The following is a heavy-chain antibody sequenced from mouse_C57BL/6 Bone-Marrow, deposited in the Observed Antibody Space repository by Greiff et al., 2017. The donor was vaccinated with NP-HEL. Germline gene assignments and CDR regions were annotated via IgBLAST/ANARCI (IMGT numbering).Heavy chain of an antibody. CDR1: GFNIKDYY. Sequence: VQLQQSGAELVRPGASVKLSCTASGFNIKDYYMHWVKQRPEQGLEWIGWIDPEDGDTEYASKFQGKATITADTSSNTAYLQLSSLTSEDTAVYYCNKEPGSYWGQGTTLTVSS. D-gene: IGHD3-1*01. CDR2: IDPEDGDT. V-gene: IGHV14-1*01. J-gene: IGHJ2*01. CDR3: NKEPGSY.